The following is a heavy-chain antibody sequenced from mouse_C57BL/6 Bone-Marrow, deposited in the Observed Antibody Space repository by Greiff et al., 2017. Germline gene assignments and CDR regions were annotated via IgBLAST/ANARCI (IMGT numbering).Heavy chain of an antibody. CDR3: ARWATVVATVDY. V-gene: IGHV1-59*01. J-gene: IGHJ2*01. CDR1: GYTFTSYW. D-gene: IGHD1-1*01. CDR2: IDPSDSYT. Sequence: VKLQQPGAELVRPGTSVKLSCKASGYTFTSYWMHWVKQRPGQGLEWIGVIDPSDSYTNYNQKFKGKATLTVDTSSSTAYMQLSSLTSEDSAVYYCARWATVVATVDYWGQGTTLTVSS.